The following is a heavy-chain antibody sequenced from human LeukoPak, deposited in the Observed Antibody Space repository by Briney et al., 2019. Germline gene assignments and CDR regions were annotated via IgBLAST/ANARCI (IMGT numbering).Heavy chain of an antibody. Sequence: ASVKVSCKASGYTFTSYGISWVRQAPGQGLEWMGWISAHNGNTNYAQKLQGRVTMTTDTSTSTAYMELRSLRSDDTAVYYCARLDHGYCSSTSCYLTDYWGQGTLVTVSS. V-gene: IGHV1-18*01. CDR1: GYTFTSYG. D-gene: IGHD2-2*01. J-gene: IGHJ4*02. CDR2: ISAHNGNT. CDR3: ARLDHGYCSSTSCYLTDY.